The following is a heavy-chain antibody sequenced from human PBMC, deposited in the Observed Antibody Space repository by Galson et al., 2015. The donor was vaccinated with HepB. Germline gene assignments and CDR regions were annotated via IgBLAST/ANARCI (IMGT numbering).Heavy chain of an antibody. CDR1: GYTFTSYG. V-gene: IGHV1-8*01. D-gene: IGHD5-18*01. J-gene: IGHJ4*02. CDR2: MNPNSGNT. CDR3: ARRRETRRFISYGQTSNFDY. Sequence: SVKVSCKASGYTFTSYGINWVRQATGQGLEWMGWMNPNSGNTGYAQKFQGRVTMTRNTSISTAYMELSSLRSEDTAVYYCARRRETRRFISYGQTSNFDYWGQGTLVTVSS.